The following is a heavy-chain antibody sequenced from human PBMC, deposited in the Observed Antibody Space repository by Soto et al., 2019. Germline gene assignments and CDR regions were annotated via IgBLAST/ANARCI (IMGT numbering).Heavy chain of an antibody. CDR3: ARANLYCSSTSCPYYFDY. D-gene: IGHD2-2*01. J-gene: IGHJ4*02. V-gene: IGHV1-18*01. CDR2: ISAYNGNT. CDR1: GYTFTSYG. Sequence: ASVKVSCKASGYTFTSYGISWVRQAPGQGLEWMGWISAYNGNTNYAQKLQGRVTMTTDTSTSTAFMELRSLRSDDTAVYYYARANLYCSSTSCPYYFDYWGQGTLVTVSS.